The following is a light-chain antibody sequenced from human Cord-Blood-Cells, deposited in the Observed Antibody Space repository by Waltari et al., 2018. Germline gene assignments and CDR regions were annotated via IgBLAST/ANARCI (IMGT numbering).Light chain of an antibody. CDR3: QTWGTGIRV. Sequence: QLVLTQSPSASASLGASVKLTCTLSSGHSSYAIAWHQQQPEKGPRYLMKLNSDGSHRRGDGIPDRLSGSSSGAERYLTISSLQSEDEADYYCQTWGTGIRVFGGGTKLTVL. V-gene: IGLV4-69*01. CDR1: SGHSSYA. CDR2: LNSDGSH. J-gene: IGLJ3*02.